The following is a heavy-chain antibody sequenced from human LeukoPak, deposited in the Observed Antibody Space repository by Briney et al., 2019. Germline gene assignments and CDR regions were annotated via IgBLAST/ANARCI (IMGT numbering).Heavy chain of an antibody. D-gene: IGHD2-15*01. J-gene: IGHJ4*02. CDR2: VSAYGDNT. CDR1: GYTFTNYG. Sequence: ASVKVSCKASGYTFTNYGITWVRQAPGQGLEWMGWVSAYGDNTNYVQKIQGRGTMTTDTSTSTGYMELRSLRSDDTAVYYCARDCIGCHGFDYWGQGTLVTVSS. V-gene: IGHV1-18*01. CDR3: ARDCIGCHGFDY.